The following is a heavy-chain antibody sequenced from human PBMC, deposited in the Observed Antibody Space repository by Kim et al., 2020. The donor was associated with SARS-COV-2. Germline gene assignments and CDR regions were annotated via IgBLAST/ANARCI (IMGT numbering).Heavy chain of an antibody. CDR3: ARLPTGHPTLFDP. V-gene: IGHV4-39*01. Sequence: SETLSLTCTVSGGAISSGANSWGWIRQPPGKGLEWIATMHYSGSTYYNPSLKSRVTMSVDTAKSQFSLRLTSVTAADTAVYYCARLPTGHPTLFDPWGQGTLVTVPS. J-gene: IGHJ5*02. D-gene: IGHD3-9*01. CDR2: MHYSGST. CDR1: GGAISSGANS.